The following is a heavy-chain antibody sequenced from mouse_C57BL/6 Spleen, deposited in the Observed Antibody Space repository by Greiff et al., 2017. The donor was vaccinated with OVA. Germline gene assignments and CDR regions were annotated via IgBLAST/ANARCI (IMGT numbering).Heavy chain of an antibody. D-gene: IGHD1-1*01. Sequence: VQLQQPGAELVMPGASVKLSCKASGYTFTSYWMHWVKQRPGQGLEWIGEIDPSDSYTNYNQKFKGKSTLTVDKSSSTAYMQLSSLTSEDSAVYYCARDYGSSIFAYWGQGTLVTVSA. CDR3: ARDYGSSIFAY. CDR2: IDPSDSYT. J-gene: IGHJ3*01. CDR1: GYTFTSYW. V-gene: IGHV1-69*01.